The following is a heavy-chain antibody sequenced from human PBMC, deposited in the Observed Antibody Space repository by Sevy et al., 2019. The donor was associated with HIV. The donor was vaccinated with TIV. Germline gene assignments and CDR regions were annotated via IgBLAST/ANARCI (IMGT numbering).Heavy chain of an antibody. D-gene: IGHD6-19*01. CDR1: GGTFSSYG. V-gene: IGHV1-69*13. Sequence: ASVKVSCKASGGTFSSYGISWVRQAPGQGLEWMGGIIPILGTVNYAQKFQGRVTITADESTKTAYMELSSLRSEDTAVYYCARGGGNGWYYFDHWGQETLVTVSS. CDR2: IIPILGTV. J-gene: IGHJ4*02. CDR3: ARGGGNGWYYFDH.